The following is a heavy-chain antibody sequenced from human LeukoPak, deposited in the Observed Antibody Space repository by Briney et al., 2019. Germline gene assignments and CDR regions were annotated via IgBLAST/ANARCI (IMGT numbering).Heavy chain of an antibody. J-gene: IGHJ3*02. Sequence: PGGSLRLSCAASGFTFSSYAMSWVRQAPGKGLEWVSAISGSGGSTYYADSVKGRFTISGDNSKNTLYLQMNSLRAEDTAVYYCAKDQDNWNSNDAFDIWGQGTMVTVSS. V-gene: IGHV3-23*01. CDR1: GFTFSSYA. CDR2: ISGSGGST. D-gene: IGHD1-7*01. CDR3: AKDQDNWNSNDAFDI.